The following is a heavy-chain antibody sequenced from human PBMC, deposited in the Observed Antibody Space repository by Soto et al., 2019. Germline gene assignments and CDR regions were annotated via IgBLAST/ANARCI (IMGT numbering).Heavy chain of an antibody. Sequence: QITLKESGPTLVKPTQTLTLTCTFSGFSLTSNDVGVGWIRQPPGKALEWLALIYWDDDKRYSPSLKSRLTITKDTSKNHVVLRMTNMDPVDTATYSRAHSRYSRSSFDYWGQGTLVTVSS. J-gene: IGHJ4*02. CDR2: IYWDDDK. CDR1: GFSLTSNDVG. CDR3: AHSRYSRSSFDY. D-gene: IGHD6-6*01. V-gene: IGHV2-5*02.